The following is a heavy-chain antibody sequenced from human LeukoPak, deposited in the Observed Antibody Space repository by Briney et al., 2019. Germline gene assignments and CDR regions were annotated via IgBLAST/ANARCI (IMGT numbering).Heavy chain of an antibody. V-gene: IGHV3-11*03. J-gene: IGHJ4*02. CDR2: ISESSTYT. CDR3: ARCTGDCQAFDY. CDR1: GVTLSDYY. D-gene: IGHD2-21*02. Sequence: PGGSLRLSCAASGVTLSDYYMTWIRQAPGKGLEWVSYISESSTYTKYADSVEGRFTIFRDNAKNSLYVQMNGLRAEDTAVYYCARCTGDCQAFDYWGQGTLVTVSS.